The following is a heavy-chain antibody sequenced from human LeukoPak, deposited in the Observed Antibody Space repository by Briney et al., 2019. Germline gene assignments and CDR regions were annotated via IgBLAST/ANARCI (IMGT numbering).Heavy chain of an antibody. J-gene: IGHJ4*02. Sequence: GGSLRLSCAASGFIFSHYGMHWVRQAPGEGLQWVSSITGTGTDTYYADSVKGRFTISRDNSKNTLYLQMNSLRAEDTARYYCAKRNGGGRPLDSWGQGTLVTVSS. CDR1: GFIFSHYG. CDR2: ITGTGTDT. CDR3: AKRNGGGRPLDS. V-gene: IGHV3-23*01. D-gene: IGHD2-15*01.